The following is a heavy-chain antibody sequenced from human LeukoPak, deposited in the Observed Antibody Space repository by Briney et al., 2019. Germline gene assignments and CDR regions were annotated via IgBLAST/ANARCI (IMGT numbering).Heavy chain of an antibody. Sequence: GGSLRLSCAASGFTVSSNYMSWVRQAPGKGLEWVSAISGSGGSTYYADSVKGRFTISRDNSKNTLYLQMNSLRAEDTAVYYCAKPYSSGWLLYYFDYWGQGTLVTVSS. D-gene: IGHD6-19*01. J-gene: IGHJ4*02. V-gene: IGHV3-23*01. CDR2: ISGSGGST. CDR1: GFTVSSNY. CDR3: AKPYSSGWLLYYFDY.